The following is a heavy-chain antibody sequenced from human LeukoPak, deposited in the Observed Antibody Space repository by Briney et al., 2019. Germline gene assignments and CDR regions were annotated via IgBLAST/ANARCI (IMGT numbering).Heavy chain of an antibody. J-gene: IGHJ6*02. CDR3: ARGGGLDV. V-gene: IGHV3-7*03. CDR2: INHNGNVN. D-gene: IGHD3-16*01. Sequence: GGSLRLSCAASGFTLSSYWMNWASQAPGKGLEWVASINHNGNVNYYVDSVKGRFTISRDNAKNSLYLQMSNLRAEDTAVYFCARGGGLDVWGQGATVTVSS. CDR1: GFTLSSYW.